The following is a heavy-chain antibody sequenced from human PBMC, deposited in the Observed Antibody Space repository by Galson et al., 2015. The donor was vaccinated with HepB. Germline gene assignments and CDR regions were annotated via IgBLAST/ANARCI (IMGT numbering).Heavy chain of an antibody. V-gene: IGHV5-51*01. CDR3: ARRCGSCYDAYAFDI. J-gene: IGHJ3*02. CDR2: IFPGDSDT. D-gene: IGHD2-15*01. Sequence: QSGAEVKKPGESLKISCKGSGYSFTSYWIGWVRQIPGKGLAWMGIIFPGDSDTRYSPSFQGQVPISADKSISTAYLQWSSLKASDTAMYYCARRCGSCYDAYAFDIWGQGTMVTVSS. CDR1: GYSFTSYW.